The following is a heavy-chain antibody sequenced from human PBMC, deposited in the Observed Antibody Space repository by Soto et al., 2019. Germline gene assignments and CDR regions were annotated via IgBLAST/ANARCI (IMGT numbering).Heavy chain of an antibody. CDR1: GGSISSYY. Sequence: QVQLQESGPGLVKPSETLSLTCTVSGGSISSYYWSWIRQPPGKGLEWIGYIHYSGSTSYNPSLKSRVSISVDTSKNQFSLKLSSVTAADTAVYYCAREVLCSSTSCHFDYWGQGTLVTVSS. CDR2: IHYSGST. J-gene: IGHJ4*02. CDR3: AREVLCSSTSCHFDY. D-gene: IGHD2-2*01. V-gene: IGHV4-59*01.